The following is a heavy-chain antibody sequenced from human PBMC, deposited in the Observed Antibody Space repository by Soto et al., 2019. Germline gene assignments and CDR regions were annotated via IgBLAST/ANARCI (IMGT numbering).Heavy chain of an antibody. D-gene: IGHD2-15*01. CDR2: ISGSGGST. J-gene: IGHJ6*02. CDR1: GFTFSSYA. V-gene: IGHV3-23*01. CDR3: AKVRNRYCSGGSCYSDFYYYYGMDV. Sequence: VGSLRLSCAASGFTFSSYAMSWVRQAPGKGLEWVSAISGSGGSTYYADSVKGRFTISRDNSKNTLYLQMNSLRAEDTAVYYCAKVRNRYCSGGSCYSDFYYYYGMDVWGQGTTVTVSS.